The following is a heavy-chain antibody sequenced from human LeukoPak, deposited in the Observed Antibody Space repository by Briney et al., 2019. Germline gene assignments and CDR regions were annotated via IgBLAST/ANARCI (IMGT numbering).Heavy chain of an antibody. V-gene: IGHV3-74*01. CDR2: INTDGSST. Sequence: GGSLRLSCAASGFTFSNYWMHWVRQAPGKGLVWVSRINTDGSSTSYVDSVKGRFTISRDNAKNTLYLQMNSLRAEDTAVYYCARGPMVRTNLFDYWGQGTLVTVSS. CDR3: ARGPMVRTNLFDY. D-gene: IGHD3-10*01. J-gene: IGHJ4*02. CDR1: GFTFSNYW.